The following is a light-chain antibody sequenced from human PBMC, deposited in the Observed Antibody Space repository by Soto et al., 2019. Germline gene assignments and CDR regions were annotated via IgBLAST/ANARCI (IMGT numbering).Light chain of an antibody. CDR2: GAS. V-gene: IGKV3-20*01. CDR3: QQYGSSPIT. CDR1: QSVSSSY. Sequence: ELVLTPAACTLSLSAGARATLSWRASQSVSSSYLAWYQQKTGQAPRLLIYGASSRATGIPDRFSGSGYGTDFNLTISRLETEDFAVYYCQQYGSSPITFGQGTRLEIK. J-gene: IGKJ5*01.